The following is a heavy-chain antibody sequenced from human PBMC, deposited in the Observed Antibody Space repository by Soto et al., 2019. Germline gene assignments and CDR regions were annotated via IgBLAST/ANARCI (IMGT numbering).Heavy chain of an antibody. CDR1: GFTFDDYA. J-gene: IGHJ3*02. CDR3: AKDMWDIVVVVAATLGAFDI. V-gene: IGHV3-9*01. CDR2: ISWNSGSI. Sequence: EVQLVESGGGLVQPGRSLRLSCAASGFTFDDYAMHWVRQAPGKGLEWVSGISWNSGSIGYADSVKGRFTISRDNAKNSLYLQMNSLRAEDTALYYCAKDMWDIVVVVAATLGAFDIWGQGTMATVSS. D-gene: IGHD2-15*01.